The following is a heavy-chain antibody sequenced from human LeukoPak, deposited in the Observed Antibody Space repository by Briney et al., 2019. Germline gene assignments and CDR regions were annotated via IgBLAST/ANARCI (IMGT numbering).Heavy chain of an antibody. Sequence: GGSLRLSCTASGFSFSSYGMQWVRQAPGKGLEWVACIRYDENTKYYADSVKGRFTVSRDNSENTLFLQMNSLRAEDTTVYCCAKENTSDGYRHFHYWGQGTLVTVSS. CDR2: IRYDENTK. CDR1: GFSFSSYG. D-gene: IGHD5-24*01. J-gene: IGHJ4*02. V-gene: IGHV3-30*02. CDR3: AKENTSDGYRHFHY.